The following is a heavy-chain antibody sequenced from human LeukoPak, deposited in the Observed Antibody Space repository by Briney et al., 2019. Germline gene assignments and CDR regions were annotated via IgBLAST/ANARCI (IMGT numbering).Heavy chain of an antibody. Sequence: GGSLRLSCAASGFTFDDYAMHWARQAPGKGLEWVSGISWNSGSIGYADSVKGRFTISRDNAKNSLYLQMNSLRAEDTALYYCAAGNSYCSGGSCYSWGQGTLVTVSS. V-gene: IGHV3-9*01. CDR2: ISWNSGSI. CDR3: AAGNSYCSGGSCYS. CDR1: GFTFDDYA. D-gene: IGHD2-15*01. J-gene: IGHJ4*02.